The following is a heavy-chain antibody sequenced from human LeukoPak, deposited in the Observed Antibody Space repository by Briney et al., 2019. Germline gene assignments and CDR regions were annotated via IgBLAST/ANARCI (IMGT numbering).Heavy chain of an antibody. Sequence: PGGSLRLSCAASGFTFSSYGMSWVRQAPGKGLDWVSAISGSGGSTYYADSVKGRFTISRDNSKNTLYLQMNCLRAEDTAVYYCVADYDILTGSFDPWGQGTLVTVSS. V-gene: IGHV3-23*01. CDR3: VADYDILTGSFDP. J-gene: IGHJ5*02. CDR1: GFTFSSYG. CDR2: ISGSGGST. D-gene: IGHD3-9*01.